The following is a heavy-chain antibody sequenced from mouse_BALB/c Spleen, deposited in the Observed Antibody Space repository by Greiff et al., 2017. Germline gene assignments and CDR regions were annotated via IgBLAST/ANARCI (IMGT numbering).Heavy chain of an antibody. CDR1: GYTFTDYW. J-gene: IGHJ2*01. CDR3: ARTPITTGSYFDY. D-gene: IGHD1-2*01. CDR2: IDTSDSYT. Sequence: QVQLQQSGAELVMPGASVTMSCKASGYTFTDYWMHWVKQRPGQGLEWIGAIDTSDSYTSYNQKFKGKATLTVDESSSTAYMQLRRLTSEDSAVYYCARTPITTGSYFDYWGQATTLTVAS. V-gene: IGHV1-69*01.